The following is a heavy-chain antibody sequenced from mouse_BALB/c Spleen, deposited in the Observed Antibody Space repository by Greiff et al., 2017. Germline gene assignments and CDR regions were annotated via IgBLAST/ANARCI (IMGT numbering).Heavy chain of an antibody. CDR2: IRLKSNNYAT. D-gene: IGHD2-4*01. J-gene: IGHJ3*01. CDR3: TRSTMITTEFAY. CDR1: GFTFSNYW. Sequence: EVKLMESGGGLVQPGGSMKLSCVASGFTFSNYWMNWVRQSPEKGLEWVAEIRLKSNNYATHYAESVKGRFTISRDDSKSSVYLQMNNLRAEDTGIYYCTRSTMITTEFAYWGQGTLVTVSA. V-gene: IGHV6-6*02.